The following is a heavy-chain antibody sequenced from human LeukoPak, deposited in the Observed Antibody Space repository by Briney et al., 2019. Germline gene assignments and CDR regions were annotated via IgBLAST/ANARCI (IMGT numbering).Heavy chain of an antibody. CDR3: ASKRASGSSNPFDY. V-gene: IGHV4-61*02. J-gene: IGHJ4*02. CDR1: GGSISSGSYY. Sequence: PSETLSLTCTVSGGSISSGSYYWGWIRQPAGKGLEWIGRIYTSGSTNYNPSLKSRVTISVDTSKNQFSLKLSSVTAADTAVYYCASKRASGSSNPFDYWGQGTLVTVSS. D-gene: IGHD1-26*01. CDR2: IYTSGST.